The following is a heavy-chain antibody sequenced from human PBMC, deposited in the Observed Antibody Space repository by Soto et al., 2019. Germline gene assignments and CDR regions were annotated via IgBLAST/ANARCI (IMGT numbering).Heavy chain of an antibody. Sequence: GASVKVSCKASGGTFSSYAISWVRQAPGQGLEWMGGIIPIFGAANYAQKFQGRVTITADESTSTAYMELSSLRSEDTAVYYCARDTLEDSSGYYPLYWGQGTLVTVSS. CDR3: ARDTLEDSSGYYPLY. D-gene: IGHD3-22*01. J-gene: IGHJ4*02. V-gene: IGHV1-69*13. CDR1: GGTFSSYA. CDR2: IIPIFGAA.